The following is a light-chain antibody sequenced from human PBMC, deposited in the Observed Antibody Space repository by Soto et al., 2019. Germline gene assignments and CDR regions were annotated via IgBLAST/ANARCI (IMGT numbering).Light chain of an antibody. CDR3: QQHSHWPPWT. V-gene: IGKV3-11*01. CDR2: GAS. J-gene: IGKJ1*01. Sequence: EVVLTQSPATLSLSPGERATLSCRASENVRTFVDWYQQKPGQAPRLLIYGASNRATGIPARFSGSGSGTDFTLTISNLEPEDFAVYYCQQHSHWPPWTFGHGTRVEIQ. CDR1: ENVRTF.